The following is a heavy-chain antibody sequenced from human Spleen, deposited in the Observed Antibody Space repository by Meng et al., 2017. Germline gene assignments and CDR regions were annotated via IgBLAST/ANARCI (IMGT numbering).Heavy chain of an antibody. CDR2: MFHTGSS. Sequence: QVHLQESGPGLVKPSGTLSLTCAVPGGSISSRNWWTWVRQPPGKGLEWIGEMFHTGSSNYNPSLKSRVSISVDTSKNQFSLKLTSVTAADTAMYYCALRFLNSFDNWGQGALVTVSS. D-gene: IGHD3-16*01. CDR3: ALRFLNSFDN. CDR1: GGSISSRNW. V-gene: IGHV4-4*02. J-gene: IGHJ4*02.